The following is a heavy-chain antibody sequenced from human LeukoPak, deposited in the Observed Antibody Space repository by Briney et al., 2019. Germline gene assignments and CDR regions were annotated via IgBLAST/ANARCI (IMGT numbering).Heavy chain of an antibody. CDR3: ASGSSGWLWYFDL. J-gene: IGHJ2*01. CDR1: GYPISSGYY. D-gene: IGHD6-19*01. V-gene: IGHV4-38-2*01. Sequence: SETLSLTCAVSGYPISSGYYWGWIRQPPGKGLEWIGSIYDTGSNYYTPSLKSRVTISIDTSKNQFSLKLSSVTAADTAVYYCASGSSGWLWYFDLWGRGTLVTVSS. CDR2: IYDTGSN.